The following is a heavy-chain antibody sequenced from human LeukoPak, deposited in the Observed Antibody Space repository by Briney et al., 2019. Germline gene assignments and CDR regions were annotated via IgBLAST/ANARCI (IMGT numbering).Heavy chain of an antibody. J-gene: IGHJ4*02. CDR1: GFTVSSNY. D-gene: IGHD6-19*01. V-gene: IGHV3-53*01. CDR3: AKGSGSIAVDNLCVY. Sequence: PGGSLRLSCAASGFTVSSNYMSWVRQAPGKGLEWVSVIYSGGSTYYADSVKGRFTISRDNSKNTLFLQMNSLRAEDTAIYYCAKGSGSIAVDNLCVYWGQGTLVTVSS. CDR2: IYSGGST.